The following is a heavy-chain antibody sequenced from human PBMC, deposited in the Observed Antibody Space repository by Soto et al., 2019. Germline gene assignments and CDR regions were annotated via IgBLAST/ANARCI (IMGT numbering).Heavy chain of an antibody. Sequence: QVQLVESGGGVVQPGRSLRLSCAASGFTLSNYAMYWVRQAPGEGLEWVAVISYDGNNKYYADSVKGRFTISGDNSKNQLYFQMNSLRGEDTDVYYGAGRSRGGLDVWGQGTTVTVSS. D-gene: IGHD2-15*01. CDR1: GFTLSNYA. V-gene: IGHV3-30-3*02. CDR3: AGRSRGGLDV. CDR2: ISYDGNNK. J-gene: IGHJ6*02.